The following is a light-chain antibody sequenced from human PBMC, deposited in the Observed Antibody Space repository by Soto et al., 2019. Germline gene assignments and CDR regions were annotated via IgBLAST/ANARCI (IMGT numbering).Light chain of an antibody. Sequence: EIVLTQSPGTLSLSPGERATLSCRASQSVSSSYLAWYQQKPGQAPRLLIYGASGRATGIPDRFSGSGSGTDFTLTISRLEPEDFAVYYCQQYDSSPLTFGGGTKVKIK. CDR2: GAS. CDR1: QSVSSSY. J-gene: IGKJ4*01. CDR3: QQYDSSPLT. V-gene: IGKV3-20*01.